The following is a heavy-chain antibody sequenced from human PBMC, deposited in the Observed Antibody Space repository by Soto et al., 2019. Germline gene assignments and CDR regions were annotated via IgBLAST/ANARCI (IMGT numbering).Heavy chain of an antibody. CDR3: ARGSYIVVVPAASAQNWFDP. CDR1: GYTFTSCD. V-gene: IGHV1-8*01. J-gene: IGHJ5*02. CDR2: MNPNSGNT. D-gene: IGHD2-2*01. Sequence: ASVKVSCKASGYTFTSCDINWVRQATGQGLEWMGWMNPNSGNTGYAQKFQGRVTMTRNTSISTAYMELSSLRSEDTAVYYCARGSYIVVVPAASAQNWFDPWGQGTLVTVS.